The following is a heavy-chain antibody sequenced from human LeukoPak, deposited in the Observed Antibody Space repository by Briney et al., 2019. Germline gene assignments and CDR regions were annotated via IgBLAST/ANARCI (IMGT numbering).Heavy chain of an antibody. CDR2: FDPEDGET. CDR3: ARRIYYYDSSGYYFDY. Sequence: GASVKVSCKVSGYTLTELSMHWVRQAPGKGLEWMGGFDPEDGETIYTQKFQGRVTMTEDTSTDTAYMELSSLRSEDTAVYYCARRIYYYDSSGYYFDYWGQGTLVTVSS. D-gene: IGHD3-22*01. V-gene: IGHV1-24*01. CDR1: GYTLTELS. J-gene: IGHJ4*02.